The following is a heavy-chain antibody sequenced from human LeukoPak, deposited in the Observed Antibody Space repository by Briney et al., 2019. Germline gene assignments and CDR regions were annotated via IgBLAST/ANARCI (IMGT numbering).Heavy chain of an antibody. D-gene: IGHD1-26*01. J-gene: IGHJ6*03. CDR1: GFTFSSYA. V-gene: IGHV3-30*04. CDR2: ISYDGNNK. Sequence: GGSLRLSCAASGFTFSSYAIHWVRQAPGKGLEGVAVISYDGNNKYYADSVKGRFTISRDNSKNTLYLKMNSLRAEDTAVYYCAKGHGWEASYYYYYMVVWGKGTTVTISS. CDR3: AKGHGWEASYYYYYMVV.